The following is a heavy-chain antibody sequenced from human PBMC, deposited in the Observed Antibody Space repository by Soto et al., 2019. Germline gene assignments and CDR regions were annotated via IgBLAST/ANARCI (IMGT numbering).Heavy chain of an antibody. D-gene: IGHD2-2*02. CDR1: GFTFSSYA. CDR2: ISGSGGST. CDR3: AKDLVPAAISYYYYGMDV. V-gene: IGHV3-23*01. Sequence: GGSLRLSCAASGFTFSSYAMSWVRQAPGKGLEWVSAISGSGGSTYYADSVKGRFTISRDNSKNTLYLQMNSLRAEDTAVYYCAKDLVPAAISYYYYGMDVWGQGTTVTVSS. J-gene: IGHJ6*02.